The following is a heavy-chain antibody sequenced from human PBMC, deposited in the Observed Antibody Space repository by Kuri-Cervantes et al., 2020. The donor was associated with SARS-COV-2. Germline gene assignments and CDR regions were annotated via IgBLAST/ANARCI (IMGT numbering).Heavy chain of an antibody. CDR3: ARDPNPNSGYDLADGFDY. V-gene: IGHV3-33*01. Sequence: GGSLRLSCAASGFTFSSYGMHWVRQAPGKGLEWVAVIWYDGSNKYYADSVKGRFTISRDNSKNTLYLQMNSLRAEDTAVYYCARDPNPNSGYDLADGFDYWGQGNLVHVSS. J-gene: IGHJ4*02. CDR2: IWYDGSNK. CDR1: GFTFSSYG. D-gene: IGHD5-12*01.